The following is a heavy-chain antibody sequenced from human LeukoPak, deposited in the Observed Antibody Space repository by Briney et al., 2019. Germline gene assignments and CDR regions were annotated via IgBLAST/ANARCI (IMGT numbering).Heavy chain of an antibody. CDR2: IYYSGST. V-gene: IGHV4-59*01. CDR1: GGSFSNYY. CDR3: ARGGTRPDYYFDY. Sequence: SETLSLTCAVYGGSFSNYYWSWIRQPPGKGLEWIGYIYYSGSTNYNPSLKSRVTISVDTSKNQFSLKLSSVTAADTAVYYCARGGTRPDYYFDYWGQGTLLTVSS. D-gene: IGHD2-2*01. J-gene: IGHJ4*02.